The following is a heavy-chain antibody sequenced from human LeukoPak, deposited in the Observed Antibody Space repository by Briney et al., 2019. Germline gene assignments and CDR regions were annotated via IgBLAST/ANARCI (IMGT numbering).Heavy chain of an antibody. Sequence: SETLSLTCAVYGGSFSGYYWSWIRQPPGKGLEWIGEINHSGSTNYNPSLKSRVTISVDTSKNQFSLKLSSVTAADTAVYYCARVRPAYYDSSTPYYYYYYMDVWGKGTTVTVSS. V-gene: IGHV4-34*01. D-gene: IGHD3-22*01. CDR1: GGSFSGYY. CDR3: ARVRPAYYDSSTPYYYYYYMDV. CDR2: INHSGST. J-gene: IGHJ6*03.